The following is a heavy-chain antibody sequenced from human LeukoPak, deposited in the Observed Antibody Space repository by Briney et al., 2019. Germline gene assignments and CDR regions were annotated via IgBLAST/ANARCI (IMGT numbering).Heavy chain of an antibody. D-gene: IGHD3-16*02. Sequence: PGGSLRLSCAASGFTFSSYAMSWVRQAPGKGLEWVSAISGSGGSTYYADSVKGRFTISRDNSKNTLYLQMNSLRAEDTAVHYCAKMGDYVWGSYRPKSYFDYWGQGTLVTVSS. CDR1: GFTFSSYA. CDR2: ISGSGGST. J-gene: IGHJ4*02. V-gene: IGHV3-23*01. CDR3: AKMGDYVWGSYRPKSYFDY.